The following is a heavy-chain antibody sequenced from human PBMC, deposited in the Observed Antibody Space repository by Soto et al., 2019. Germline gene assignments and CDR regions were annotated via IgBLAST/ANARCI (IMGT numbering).Heavy chain of an antibody. CDR1: GLMFSSYG. Sequence: GGSLRLSCAASGLMFSSYGMSWVRQAPGKGLEWVSVISGSGERTYYAESVKGRFTVSRDNSKNTLFLYMNSLRADDTAVYYCAKVRFDISTGFSSRDYFDSWGQGTLVTVSS. J-gene: IGHJ4*02. CDR3: AKVRFDISTGFSSRDYFDS. D-gene: IGHD3-9*01. CDR2: ISGSGERT. V-gene: IGHV3-23*01.